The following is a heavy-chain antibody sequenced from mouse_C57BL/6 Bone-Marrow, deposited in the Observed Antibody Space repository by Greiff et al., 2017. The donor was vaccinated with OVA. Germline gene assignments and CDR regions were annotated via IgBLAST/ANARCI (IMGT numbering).Heavy chain of an antibody. D-gene: IGHD3-1*01. V-gene: IGHV5-17*01. CDR1: GFTFSDYG. CDR2: ISSGSSTI. CDR3: ASLSTEAWFAY. Sequence: EVQLQESGGGLVKPGGSLKLSCAASGFTFSDYGMHWVRQAPEKGLEWVAYISSGSSTIYYADTVKGRFTISRDNAKNTLFLQMTSLRSEDTAMYYCASLSTEAWFAYWGQGTLVTVSA. J-gene: IGHJ3*01.